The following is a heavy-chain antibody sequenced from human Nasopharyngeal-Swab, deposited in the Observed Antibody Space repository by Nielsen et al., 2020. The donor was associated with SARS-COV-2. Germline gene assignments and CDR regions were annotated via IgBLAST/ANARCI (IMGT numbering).Heavy chain of an antibody. CDR3: VRSSSWYYFDY. V-gene: IGHV4-34*10. CDR2: INHNERT. Sequence: SETLSLTCAVYGGSFSGFYWNWIRQPPGRGLEWIGEINHNERTNYNPSLKSRITLSVDTSNKQVSLQLSSVTAADTAAYYCVRSSSWYYFDYWAQGTQVTVSS. CDR1: GGSFSGFY. D-gene: IGHD6-13*01. J-gene: IGHJ4*02.